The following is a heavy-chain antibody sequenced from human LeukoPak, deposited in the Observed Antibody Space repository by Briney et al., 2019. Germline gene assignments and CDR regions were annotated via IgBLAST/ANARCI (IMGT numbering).Heavy chain of an antibody. Sequence: SETLSLTCTVSGGSISSYYWSWIRQPAGKGLEWIGRIYTSGSTNYNPSLKSRVTMSVDTSKNQFSLKLSSVTAADTAVYYCARGRYFDSRGYYYYMDDWGKGTTVTISS. D-gene: IGHD3-9*01. J-gene: IGHJ6*03. CDR2: IYTSGST. CDR1: GGSISSYY. V-gene: IGHV4-4*07. CDR3: ARGRYFDSRGYYYYMDD.